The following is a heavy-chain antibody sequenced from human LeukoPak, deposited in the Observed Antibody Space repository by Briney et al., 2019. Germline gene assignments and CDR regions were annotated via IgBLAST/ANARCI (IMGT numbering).Heavy chain of an antibody. Sequence: KTSETLSLTCTVSGDSIRSDYWSWIRQPPGKGLEWIGYIYYTGSTKYNPSLESRVNISLDTPKNQFSLKVTSATAADTAIYYCARVYSGPNCGGDCYWRFDYWGQGILVTVSS. D-gene: IGHD2-21*02. CDR1: GDSIRSDY. CDR3: ARVYSGPNCGGDCYWRFDY. CDR2: IYYTGST. V-gene: IGHV4-59*01. J-gene: IGHJ4*02.